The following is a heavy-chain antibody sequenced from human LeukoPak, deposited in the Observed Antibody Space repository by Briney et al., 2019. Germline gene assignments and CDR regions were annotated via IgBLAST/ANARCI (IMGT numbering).Heavy chain of an antibody. CDR2: IIPIFGTA. J-gene: IGHJ4*02. Sequence: SVKVSCKASGGTFSSYAISWVRQAPGQGLEWMGGIIPIFGTANYAQKFQGRVTITADESTSTAYMELSRLTSDDTAVYYCARSRASVGTSTYSDYWGQGTLVTVSS. CDR3: ARSRASVGTSTYSDY. CDR1: GGTFSSYA. V-gene: IGHV1-69*01. D-gene: IGHD1-26*01.